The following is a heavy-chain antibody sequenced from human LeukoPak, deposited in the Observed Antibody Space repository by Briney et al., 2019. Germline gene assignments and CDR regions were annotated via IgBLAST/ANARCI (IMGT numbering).Heavy chain of an antibody. Sequence: GGSLRLSCAASGFTFSSYAMHWVRQTPGKGLEWVAVISYDGSNKYYADSVKGRFTISRDNSKNTLYLQMNSLRAEDTAVYYCARDGAYSTIFYWGQGTLVTVSS. D-gene: IGHD3-3*01. CDR2: ISYDGSNK. J-gene: IGHJ4*01. CDR1: GFTFSSYA. V-gene: IGHV3-30-3*01. CDR3: ARDGAYSTIFY.